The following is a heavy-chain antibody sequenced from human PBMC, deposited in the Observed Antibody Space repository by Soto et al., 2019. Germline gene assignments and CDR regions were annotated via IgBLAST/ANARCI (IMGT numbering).Heavy chain of an antibody. Sequence: GESLKISCKGSGYSFASYWIGWVRQMPGEGLEWRGIIYPGDSDTRYSPSFQGQVTISADKFISTAYVQWSSLKTSDTAIYYCARHRRTANHYFDLHGLDVWGQGTTVTVSS. D-gene: IGHD1-1*01. V-gene: IGHV5-51*01. CDR1: GYSFASYW. CDR2: IYPGDSDT. J-gene: IGHJ6*02. CDR3: ARHRRTANHYFDLHGLDV.